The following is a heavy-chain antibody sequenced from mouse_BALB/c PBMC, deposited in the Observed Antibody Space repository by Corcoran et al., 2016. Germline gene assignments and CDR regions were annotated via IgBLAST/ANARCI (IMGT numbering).Heavy chain of an antibody. CDR3: ARNDY. J-gene: IGHJ2*01. V-gene: IGHV1-77*01. CDR1: GYTFTDYY. CDR2: IYPGSGNT. Sequence: QVQLQQSGAELARPGASVKLSCKASGYTFTDYYINWVKPRTGQGLEWIGEIYPGSGNTYYNEKFKGKATLTADKSSSTAYMQLSSLTSEDSAVYFCARNDYWGQGTTLTVSS.